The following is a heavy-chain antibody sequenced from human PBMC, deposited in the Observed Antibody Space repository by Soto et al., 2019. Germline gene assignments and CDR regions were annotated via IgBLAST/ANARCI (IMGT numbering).Heavy chain of an antibody. D-gene: IGHD2-15*01. V-gene: IGHV3-15*07. CDR2: IKRKIDGEAT. CDR3: TTRSVEGV. J-gene: IGHJ6*02. CDR1: GFSFSNAW. Sequence: EVQLVESGGGLVKPGGSLRLSCAASGFSFSNAWMNWVRQAPGKGLEWVGRIKRKIDGEATDYAGPVKGRFTVFRDDSKSALYLQMNSLKGDDTAVYYCTTRSVEGVWGQGTTVTVS.